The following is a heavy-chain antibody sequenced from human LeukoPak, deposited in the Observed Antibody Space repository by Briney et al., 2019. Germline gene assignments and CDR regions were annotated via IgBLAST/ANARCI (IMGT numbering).Heavy chain of an antibody. Sequence: GGSLRLSCAASGFTFGIYAMNWVRQTPGKGLEWVGRIKSKTDGGTTDYAAPVKGRFTISRDDSKNTLYLQMNSLKTEDTAVYYCTSYVLLWFGESEHSDYWGQGTLVTVSS. CDR1: GFTFGIYA. CDR2: IKSKTDGGTT. J-gene: IGHJ4*02. D-gene: IGHD3-10*01. V-gene: IGHV3-15*01. CDR3: TSYVLLWFGESEHSDY.